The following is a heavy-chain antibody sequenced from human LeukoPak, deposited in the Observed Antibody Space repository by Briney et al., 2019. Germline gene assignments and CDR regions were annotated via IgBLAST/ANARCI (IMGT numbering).Heavy chain of an antibody. Sequence: KPSETLSLTCTVSGGSISSSSYYWGWIRQPPGKGLEWIGSIYYSGSTYYNPSLKSRVTISVDTSKNQFSLKLSSVTAADTAVYYCAREASGTTPFDYWGQGTLVTVSS. J-gene: IGHJ4*02. V-gene: IGHV4-39*07. CDR1: GGSISSSSYY. CDR2: IYYSGST. D-gene: IGHD1-14*01. CDR3: AREASGTTPFDY.